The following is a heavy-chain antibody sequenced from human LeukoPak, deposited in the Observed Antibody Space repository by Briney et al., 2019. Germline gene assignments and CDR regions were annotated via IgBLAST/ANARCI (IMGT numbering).Heavy chain of an antibody. V-gene: IGHV4-38-2*02. CDR1: GYSISSGYY. Sequence: SETLSLTCTVSGYSISSGYYWGWIRQPPGKGLEWIGSIYHSGSTYYNPSLKSRVTISVDTSKNQFSLKLSSVTAADTAVYYCARAGLGAPFDYWGQGTLVTVSS. J-gene: IGHJ4*02. CDR2: IYHSGST. CDR3: ARAGLGAPFDY. D-gene: IGHD3/OR15-3a*01.